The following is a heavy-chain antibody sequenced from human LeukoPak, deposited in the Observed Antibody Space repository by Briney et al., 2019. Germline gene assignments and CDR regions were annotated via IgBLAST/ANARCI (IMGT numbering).Heavy chain of an antibody. Sequence: GGSLRLSCAASGFTFSSYWMSWVRQAPGKGLEWVANIKQDGSEKYYVDSVKGRFTISRDNAKNSLYLQMNSLRAEDTAVYYCARDPREITFGGVIVHKDYWGQGTLVTVPS. CDR2: IKQDGSEK. CDR3: ARDPREITFGGVIVHKDY. V-gene: IGHV3-7*01. J-gene: IGHJ4*02. D-gene: IGHD3-16*02. CDR1: GFTFSSYW.